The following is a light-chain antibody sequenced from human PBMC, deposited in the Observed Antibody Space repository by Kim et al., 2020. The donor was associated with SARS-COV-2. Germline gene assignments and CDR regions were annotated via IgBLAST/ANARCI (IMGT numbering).Light chain of an antibody. CDR3: SSHTSTNTLV. CDR2: DVS. Sequence: GQALTISCTGTSSDVGGYNYVSWYQQHPGKAPKLMIYDVSKRPSGVSNRFSGSKSGNTASLTISGLQAEDEADYYCSSHTSTNTLVFGGGTQLTVL. V-gene: IGLV2-14*04. J-gene: IGLJ2*01. CDR1: SSDVGGYNY.